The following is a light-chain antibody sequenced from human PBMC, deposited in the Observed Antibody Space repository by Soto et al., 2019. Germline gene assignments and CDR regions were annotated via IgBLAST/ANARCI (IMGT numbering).Light chain of an antibody. V-gene: IGLV1-44*01. J-gene: IGLJ1*01. CDR1: SSNIGRNT. CDR2: ND. Sequence: QSVLTQPPSASGTPGQRVTISCSGSSSNIGRNTVNWYQQLPGTAPKLLIYNDERPSGVPDRFSGSKSGTSASLAISGLQSEDEADYYCATWDDSLDGHVFGTGTKVTVL. CDR3: ATWDDSLDGHV.